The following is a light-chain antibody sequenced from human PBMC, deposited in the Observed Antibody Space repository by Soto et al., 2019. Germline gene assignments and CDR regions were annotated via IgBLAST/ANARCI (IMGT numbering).Light chain of an antibody. V-gene: IGKV1-33*01. CDR3: QQYDYLPLT. CDR1: QDITNY. J-gene: IGKJ4*01. Sequence: DIQITQTQSSLSASVGDRVTITCQASQDITNYLNWYQQKPGKAPQLLIYDASNLETGVPSRFSGSGSGTDFTFTISSLQPEDIATYCCQQYDYLPLTFGGGTKVDIK. CDR2: DAS.